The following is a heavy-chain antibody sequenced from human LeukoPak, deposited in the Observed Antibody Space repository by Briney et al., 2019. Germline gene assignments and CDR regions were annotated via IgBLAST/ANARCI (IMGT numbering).Heavy chain of an antibody. D-gene: IGHD3-16*01. Sequence: GGSLRLSCAASGFTVSSNYMSWVRQAPGKGLEWVSVIYGGGSTYYADSVKGRFTISRDNSKNTLYLQMNSLRAEDTAVYYCARDWANFRGKGEAWGQGAPVTVSS. CDR1: GFTVSSNY. J-gene: IGHJ5*02. V-gene: IGHV3-53*01. CDR2: IYGGGST. CDR3: ARDWANFRGKGEA.